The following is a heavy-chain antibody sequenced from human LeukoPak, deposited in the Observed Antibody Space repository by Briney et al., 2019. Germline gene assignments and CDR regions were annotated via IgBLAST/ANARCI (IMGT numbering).Heavy chain of an antibody. CDR3: AKGRLVDTAMVFDY. CDR2: ISGSGNST. Sequence: GGSLRLSCAASGFTFNNYAMIWVRQAPGKGLEWVSVISGSGNSTYYADSVKGRFTISRDNSKNTLYLQMNSLRAEDTAVYYCAKGRLVDTAMVFDYWGQGTLVTVSS. D-gene: IGHD5-18*01. J-gene: IGHJ4*02. CDR1: GFTFNNYA. V-gene: IGHV3-23*01.